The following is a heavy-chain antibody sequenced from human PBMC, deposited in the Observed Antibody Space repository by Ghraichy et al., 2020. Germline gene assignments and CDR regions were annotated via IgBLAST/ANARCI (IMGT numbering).Heavy chain of an antibody. Sequence: SETLSLTCTVSGGSISSRSYYWGWIRQPPGKGLEWIGTIYYSGSTYYNPSLKSRVTISVDTSKNQFSLKLSSVTAADTAVYFCARTFYGGNSKLEFWGQGTLVTVSS. CDR1: GGSISSRSYY. V-gene: IGHV4-39*01. CDR2: IYYSGST. D-gene: IGHD4-23*01. J-gene: IGHJ4*02. CDR3: ARTFYGGNSKLEF.